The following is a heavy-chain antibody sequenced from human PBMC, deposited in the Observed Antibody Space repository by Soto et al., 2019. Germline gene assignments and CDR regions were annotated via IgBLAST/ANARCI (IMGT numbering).Heavy chain of an antibody. CDR2: IYHSAST. J-gene: IGHJ4*02. CDR1: GGSISSSNW. D-gene: IGHD3-3*01. Sequence: PSETLSLTCAVSGGSISSSNWWSWVRQPPGKGLEWIGEIYHSASTNYNPSLKSRVTISVDKSKNQFSLKLSSVTAADTAVYYCARGNYDFWSGYYPIDYWGQGTLVTVSS. CDR3: ARGNYDFWSGYYPIDY. V-gene: IGHV4-4*02.